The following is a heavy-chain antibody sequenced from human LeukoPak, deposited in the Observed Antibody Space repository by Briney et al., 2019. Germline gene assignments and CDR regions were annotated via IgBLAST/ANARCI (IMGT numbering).Heavy chain of an antibody. CDR3: ARDSIGGNYAFDI. D-gene: IGHD4-23*01. J-gene: IGHJ3*02. V-gene: IGHV4-31*03. CDR2: IYYSGST. CDR1: GGSISSGGYY. Sequence: SETLSLTCTVSGGSISSGGYYWSWIRQHPGKGLEWIGYIYYSGSTYYNPSLKSRVTISVDTSKNQFSLKLSSVTAADTAVYYCARDSIGGNYAFDIWGQGTMVTVPS.